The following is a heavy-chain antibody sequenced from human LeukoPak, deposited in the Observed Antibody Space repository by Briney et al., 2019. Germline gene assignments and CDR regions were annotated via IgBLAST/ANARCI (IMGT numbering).Heavy chain of an antibody. CDR1: GFTFSSYW. D-gene: IGHD3-22*01. V-gene: IGHV3-7*01. Sequence: PGGSLRLSCAASGFTFSSYWMSWVRQAPGKGLEWVANIKQDGSEKYYVDSVKGRFTISRDNAKNSLYLQMNSLRAEDTAVYYCARERYYYDSSGYYVGSYYYYMDVWGKGTTVTVSS. CDR3: ARERYYYDSSGYYVGSYYYYMDV. J-gene: IGHJ6*03. CDR2: IKQDGSEK.